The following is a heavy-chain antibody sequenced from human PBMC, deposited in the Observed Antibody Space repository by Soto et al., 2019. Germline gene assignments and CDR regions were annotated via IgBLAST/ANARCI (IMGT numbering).Heavy chain of an antibody. CDR2: ISGSGDST. Sequence: EEQLLESGGGLAQPGGSLRLSCAVSGFTFRGYAMSWVRQAPGKGPEWVSGISGSGDSTYHAKSVKGRFIISRDNSKNTLYLEINSLRAEDTAVYYCAKAYGASHSPFDCWGQGTLVAVSS. D-gene: IGHD2-21*01. J-gene: IGHJ4*02. V-gene: IGHV3-23*01. CDR1: GFTFRGYA. CDR3: AKAYGASHSPFDC.